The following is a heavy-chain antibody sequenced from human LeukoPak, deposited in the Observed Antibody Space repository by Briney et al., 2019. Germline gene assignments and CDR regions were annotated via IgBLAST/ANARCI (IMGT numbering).Heavy chain of an antibody. J-gene: IGHJ4*02. CDR2: ISSSSSIT. V-gene: IGHV3-48*02. CDR3: ARYSSGYSSYYFDY. CDR1: GFTFSSYR. Sequence: GGSLRLSCAVSGFTFSSYRMNWVRQAPGMGLEWVSYISSSSSITYYADSVKGRFTISRDNAKNSLYLQMDSLRDEDTAVYYCARYSSGYSSYYFDYWGQGTLVTVSS. D-gene: IGHD3-22*01.